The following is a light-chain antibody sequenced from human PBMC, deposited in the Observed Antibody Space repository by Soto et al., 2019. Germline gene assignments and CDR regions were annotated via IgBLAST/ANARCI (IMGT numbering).Light chain of an antibody. V-gene: IGLV2-8*01. CDR1: SSDVGGYNF. CDR3: SSYAGSNNFVV. J-gene: IGLJ2*01. CDR2: EVN. Sequence: QSVLTQPPPASGSPGQSVTISCTGTSSDVGGYNFVSWFQQNPGKAPKLMIYEVNKRPSGVPDRFSGSKSGNTASLTVSGLQAEEEADDDCSSYAGSNNFVVFGGGTQLTVL.